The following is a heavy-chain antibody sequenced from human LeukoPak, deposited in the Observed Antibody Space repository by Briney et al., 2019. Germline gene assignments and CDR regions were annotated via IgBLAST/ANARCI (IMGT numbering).Heavy chain of an antibody. J-gene: IGHJ4*02. CDR1: GFTFSSYW. CDR3: ARASTICYSSVHY. Sequence: GGSLRLSCAASGFTFSSYWMTWVRQAPGKGLEWVANIKQDGSEKYYVDSVKGRFTISRDNAKNSLYLQMNSLRAEDTAVYYCARASTICYSSVHYWGQGTLVTVSS. D-gene: IGHD6-19*01. CDR2: IKQDGSEK. V-gene: IGHV3-7*01.